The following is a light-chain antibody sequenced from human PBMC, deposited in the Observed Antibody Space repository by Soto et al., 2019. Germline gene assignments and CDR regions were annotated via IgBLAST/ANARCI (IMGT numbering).Light chain of an antibody. CDR3: YSATDKNRM. CDR1: VLAKKY. CDR2: KDS. V-gene: IGLV3-27*01. Sequence: SYELTQSSSVSVFPGQTARITCSGDVLAKKYGRWFQQKPGQAPVLVIYKDSERPSGIPERFSGSSSGTTVTLTISGAQVEDEADYYCYSATDKNRMFGGGTKLTVL. J-gene: IGLJ3*02.